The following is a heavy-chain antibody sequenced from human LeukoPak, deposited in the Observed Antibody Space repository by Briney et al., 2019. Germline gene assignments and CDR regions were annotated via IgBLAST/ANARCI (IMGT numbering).Heavy chain of an antibody. CDR3: ARSSVGGTGYDFDS. J-gene: IGHJ4*02. CDR1: GFTFSDHY. D-gene: IGHD1-26*01. V-gene: IGHV3-72*01. Sequence: PGGSLRLSCAVSGFTFSDHYMDWVREAPGKGLEWVGRSRNKANTYSTENAASVKGRFTISRDDSKNSLYLQMNSLKTEDTAVYYCARSSVGGTGYDFDSWGQGTLVTVSS. CDR2: SRNKANTYST.